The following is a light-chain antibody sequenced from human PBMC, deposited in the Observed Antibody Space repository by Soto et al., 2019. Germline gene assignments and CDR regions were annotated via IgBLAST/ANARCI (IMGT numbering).Light chain of an antibody. CDR1: QSVSSSY. CDR3: QQYGSSPIT. J-gene: IGKJ1*01. Sequence: EIVLTQSPGTLSLSPGERATLSCRASQSVSSSYLAWYQQKPDQAPRLLIYDASNRATGIPDRFSGSGSGTDFTLTNSRLQPEDFAIYYCQQYGSSPITFGQGTKVDI. CDR2: DAS. V-gene: IGKV3-20*01.